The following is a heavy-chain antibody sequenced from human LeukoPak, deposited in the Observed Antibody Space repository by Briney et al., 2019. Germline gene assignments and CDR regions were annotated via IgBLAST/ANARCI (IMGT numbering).Heavy chain of an antibody. J-gene: IGHJ2*01. V-gene: IGHV4-38-2*02. CDR1: GYSISSGYH. D-gene: IGHD3-10*01. CDR2: VSQSGNT. Sequence: SETLSLTCTVSGYSISSGYHWGWIRQPPGKGLEWIGSVSQSGNTYYKSSLKSRVTVSIDTSKNEFSLILTSVTAADTAEYYCARHLYYSASGFWYIDLWGRGTLVIVSP. CDR3: ARHLYYSASGFWYIDL.